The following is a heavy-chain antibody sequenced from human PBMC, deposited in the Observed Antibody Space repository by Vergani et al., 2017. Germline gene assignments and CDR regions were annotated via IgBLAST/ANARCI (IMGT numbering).Heavy chain of an antibody. Sequence: EVQLVESGGGLVQPGRSLRLSCAASGFTSDDYAMHWVRQAPGKGLEWVSGISWNSGSIGYADSVKGRFTISRDNAKNSLYLQMNSLRAEDTALYYCAKAVLYSSSWTDAFDIWGQGTMVTVSS. CDR1: GFTSDDYA. D-gene: IGHD6-13*01. CDR2: ISWNSGSI. V-gene: IGHV3-9*02. J-gene: IGHJ3*02. CDR3: AKAVLYSSSWTDAFDI.